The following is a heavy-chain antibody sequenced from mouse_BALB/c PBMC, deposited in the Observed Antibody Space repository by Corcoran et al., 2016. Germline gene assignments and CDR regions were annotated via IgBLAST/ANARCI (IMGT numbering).Heavy chain of an antibody. V-gene: IGHV1-26*01. D-gene: IGHD2-1*01. CDR1: GYSFTGYY. Sequence: EVQLQQSGPELVKPGASVKISCKASGYSFTGYYMHWVKQSHVKSLEWIGRINPYNGATSYNQNFKDKASLTVDKSSSTAYMELHSLTSEDSAVYYCARGCNYPYAMDYWGQGTSVTVSS. CDR2: INPYNGAT. CDR3: ARGCNYPYAMDY. J-gene: IGHJ4*01.